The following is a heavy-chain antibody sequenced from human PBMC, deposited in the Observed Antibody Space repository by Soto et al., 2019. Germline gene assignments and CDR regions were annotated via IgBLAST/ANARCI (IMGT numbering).Heavy chain of an antibody. J-gene: IGHJ5*01. CDR3: TRESILHYDS. V-gene: IGHV3-74*01. CDR1: EFTFSDYC. Sequence: GGSLRLSCSASEFTFSDYCMHWVRQAPGKGLVWVSRIHSDGTITTYADSVKGRFTISRDNAKNTLYLQMNSLRADDKAVYYCTRESILHYDSWGQGTLVTVSS. CDR2: IHSDGTIT.